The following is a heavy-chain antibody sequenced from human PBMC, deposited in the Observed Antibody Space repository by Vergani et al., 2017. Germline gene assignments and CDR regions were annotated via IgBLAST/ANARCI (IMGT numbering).Heavy chain of an antibody. J-gene: IGHJ4*02. CDR3: ARGNIMVRGVIVRSYYFDY. Sequence: EVQLVESGGGLIQPGGSLRLSCAASGFTFSSNYMSWVRQAPGKGLEWVSVIYSGGSTYYADSVKGRFTISRDNSKNTLYLQMNGLRAEDTAVYYCARGNIMVRGVIVRSYYFDYWGQGTLVTVSS. CDR1: GFTFSSNY. D-gene: IGHD3-10*01. V-gene: IGHV3-53*01. CDR2: IYSGGST.